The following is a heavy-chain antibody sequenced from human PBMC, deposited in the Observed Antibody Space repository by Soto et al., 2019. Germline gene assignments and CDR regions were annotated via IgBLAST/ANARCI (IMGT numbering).Heavy chain of an antibody. J-gene: IGHJ4*02. CDR3: AKDLNPHSGDTFMDY. CDR2: ISYDGSNK. CDR1: GFTFSSYG. Sequence: QVQLVESGGGVVQPGRSLRLSCAASGFTFSSYGMHWVRQAPGKGLEWVAVISYDGSNKYYADSVKGRFTISRDNSKNTLYLQMNSLRAEDTAVYYCAKDLNPHSGDTFMDYWGQGTLVTVSS. V-gene: IGHV3-30*18. D-gene: IGHD4-17*01.